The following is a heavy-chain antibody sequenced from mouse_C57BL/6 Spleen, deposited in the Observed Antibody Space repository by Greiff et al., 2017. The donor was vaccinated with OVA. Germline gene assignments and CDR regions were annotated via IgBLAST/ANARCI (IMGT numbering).Heavy chain of an antibody. J-gene: IGHJ3*01. CDR1: GYTFTEYT. Sequence: QVQLQQSGAELVKPGASVKLSCKASGYTFTEYTIHWIKQRSGQGLEWIGWFYPGSGSIKYNEKFKDKATLTADKSSSTVYMELSRLTSEDSAVFVCARHEDGVLRTLRGFAYWGQGTLVTVSA. D-gene: IGHD1-1*01. CDR2: FYPGSGSI. CDR3: ARHEDGVLRTLRGFAY. V-gene: IGHV1-62-2*01.